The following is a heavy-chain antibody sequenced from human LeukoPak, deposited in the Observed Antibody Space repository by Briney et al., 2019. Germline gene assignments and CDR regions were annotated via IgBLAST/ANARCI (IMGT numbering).Heavy chain of an antibody. Sequence: SETLSLTCAVYGGSFSGYYWSWIRQPPGKGLEWIGEINHSGSTNYNPSLKSRVTISVDTSKNQFSLKLSSVTAADTAVYYCARGHKNINYDSSGYYSPFFDYWGQGTLVTVSS. D-gene: IGHD3-22*01. CDR1: GGSFSGYY. J-gene: IGHJ4*02. CDR3: ARGHKNINYDSSGYYSPFFDY. CDR2: INHSGST. V-gene: IGHV4-34*01.